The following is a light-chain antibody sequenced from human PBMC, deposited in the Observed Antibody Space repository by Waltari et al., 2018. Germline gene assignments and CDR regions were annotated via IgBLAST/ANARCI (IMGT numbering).Light chain of an antibody. CDR1: QSVLYSSNNKNY. J-gene: IGKJ2*01. V-gene: IGKV4-1*01. Sequence: DIVMTQSPDSLAVSLGERATINCKSSQSVLYSSNNKNYLTWYQQKPGQPPKLLIYWASTRESGVPDRFSGSASGTDFTLTISILQAEDVAVYYCQQYYSAPYTFGQGTKLEIK. CDR3: QQYYSAPYT. CDR2: WAS.